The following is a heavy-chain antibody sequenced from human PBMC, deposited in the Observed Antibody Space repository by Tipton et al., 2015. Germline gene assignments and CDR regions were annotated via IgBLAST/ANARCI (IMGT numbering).Heavy chain of an antibody. CDR3: ASGGASALHYFDY. CDR1: GYIFIGYH. CDR2: INPNNGDT. V-gene: IGHV1-2*02. J-gene: IGHJ4*02. Sequence: QVQLVQSGAEVKKPGASVKVSCKASGYIFIGYHIHWVRQAPGQGLEWMGWINPNNGDTDYAQDFRGRVTMTRDTSISTAYMELSRLRSDDTAVYYCASGGASALHYFDYWGQGTLVTVSS. D-gene: IGHD4-23*01.